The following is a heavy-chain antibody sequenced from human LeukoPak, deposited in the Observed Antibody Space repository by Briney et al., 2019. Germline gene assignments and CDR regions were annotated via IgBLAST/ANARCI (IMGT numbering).Heavy chain of an antibody. V-gene: IGHV1-46*01. D-gene: IGHD2-15*01. CDR1: GYTFTSYY. CDR2: IYRSGGTTT. CDR3: ARDLGTCNGRSCYSAPDY. J-gene: IGHJ4*02. Sequence: ASVKVSCKASGYTFTSYYIHWVRQAPGQGLEWMGIIYRSGGTTTKYAQKFQGRVTMTRDTSTSTVYMELTSLRSDDTAVFYCARDLGTCNGRSCYSAPDYWGQGTLVTVSS.